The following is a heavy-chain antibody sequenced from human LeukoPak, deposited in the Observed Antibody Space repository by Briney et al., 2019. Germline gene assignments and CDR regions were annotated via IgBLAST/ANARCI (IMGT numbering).Heavy chain of an antibody. CDR3: ARDSAAHGGY. D-gene: IGHD6-25*01. CDR1: EFNFRNYW. J-gene: IGHJ4*02. V-gene: IGHV3-7*03. Sequence: GGFLRLSCVVSEFNFRNYWMSWVRQTPGKGLEWVANIKQDGSDKYYVDSVKGRFIISRDNAKNSLYLQMNSPRDEDTAVYYCARDSAAHGGYWGQGTPVIVSS. CDR2: IKQDGSDK.